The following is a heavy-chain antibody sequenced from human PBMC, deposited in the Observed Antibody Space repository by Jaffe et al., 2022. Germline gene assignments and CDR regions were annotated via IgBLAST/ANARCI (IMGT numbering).Heavy chain of an antibody. CDR2: IYHSGST. D-gene: IGHD5-18*01. CDR3: AMPSEYSYGFDY. J-gene: IGHJ4*02. Sequence: QVQLQESGPGLVKPSETLSLTCAVSGYSISSGYYWGWIRQPPGKGLEWIGSIYHSGSTYYNPSLKSRVTISVDTSKNQFSLKLSSVTAADTAVYYCAMPSEYSYGFDYWGQGTLVTVSS. CDR1: GYSISSGYY. V-gene: IGHV4-38-2*01.